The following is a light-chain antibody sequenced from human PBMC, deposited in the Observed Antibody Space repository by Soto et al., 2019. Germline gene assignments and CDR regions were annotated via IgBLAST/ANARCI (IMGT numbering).Light chain of an antibody. Sequence: DIQLTQSPSFLSASVGDRVTITCRASQGIRNYLAWYQQKPGRAPKLLIYIASILQTGVPPRFTGSQSGTEFTLTITSLQPEDFATYYCQQVNNYPITFGQGTRLEIK. CDR3: QQVNNYPIT. CDR2: IAS. CDR1: QGIRNY. V-gene: IGKV1-9*01. J-gene: IGKJ5*01.